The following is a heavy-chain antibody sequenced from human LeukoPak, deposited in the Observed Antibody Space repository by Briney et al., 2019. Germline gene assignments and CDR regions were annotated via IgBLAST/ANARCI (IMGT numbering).Heavy chain of an antibody. V-gene: IGHV1-18*01. CDR3: ARDPRLSSGYPPLDY. J-gene: IGHJ4*02. CDR2: ISAYNGNT. Sequence: ASVKVSCKASGYTFTSYGISWVRQAPGQGLEWMGWISAYNGNTNYAQKLQGRVTMTTDTSTSTAYMELRSLRSDDTAVYYCARDPRLSSGYPPLDYWGQGTLVTVSS. CDR1: GYTFTSYG. D-gene: IGHD3-22*01.